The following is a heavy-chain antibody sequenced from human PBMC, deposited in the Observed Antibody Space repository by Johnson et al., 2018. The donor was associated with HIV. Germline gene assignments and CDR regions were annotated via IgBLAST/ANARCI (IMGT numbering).Heavy chain of an antibody. CDR1: GFIVSGNY. J-gene: IGHJ3*02. Sequence: VESGGGLIQPGGSLRLSCAASGFIVSGNYMSWVRQAPGKGLEWVSFIYRDGSTFYADSVKGRFTISSDYAKNSLYLQMNSLRAGDTAVYYCARGERFGGTQEAFDIWGQGTMVTVSS. D-gene: IGHD1-26*01. CDR3: ARGERFGGTQEAFDI. V-gene: IGHV3-53*01. CDR2: IYRDGST.